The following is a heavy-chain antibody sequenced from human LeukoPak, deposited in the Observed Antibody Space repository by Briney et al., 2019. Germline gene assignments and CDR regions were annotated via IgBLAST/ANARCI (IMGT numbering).Heavy chain of an antibody. CDR2: ISSNGGST. J-gene: IGHJ4*02. Sequence: GGSLRLSCAASGFTFSSYAMHWVRQAPGKGLEYVSAISSNGGSTYYANSVKGRFTISRDNSKNTLYLQMGSLRAEDMAVYYCARGGYYDSSGSSSDYWGQGTLVTVSS. D-gene: IGHD3-22*01. CDR3: ARGGYYDSSGSSSDY. V-gene: IGHV3-64*01. CDR1: GFTFSSYA.